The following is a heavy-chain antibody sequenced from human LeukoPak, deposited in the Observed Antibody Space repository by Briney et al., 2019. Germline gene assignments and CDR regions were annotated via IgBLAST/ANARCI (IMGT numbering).Heavy chain of an antibody. CDR1: GGTFSNYA. J-gene: IGHJ4*02. Sequence: ASVKVSCKAPGGTFSNYAISWVRQAPGQGLEWMGWISAYNGNTNYAQKLQGRVTMTTDTSTSTAYMELRSLRSDDTAVYYCARVLAGFDYWGQGTLVTVSS. CDR2: ISAYNGNT. V-gene: IGHV1-18*01. CDR3: ARVLAGFDY. D-gene: IGHD2/OR15-2a*01.